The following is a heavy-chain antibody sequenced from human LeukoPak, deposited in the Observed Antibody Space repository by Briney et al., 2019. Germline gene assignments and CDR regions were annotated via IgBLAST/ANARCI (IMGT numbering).Heavy chain of an antibody. J-gene: IGHJ5*02. D-gene: IGHD3-16*01. CDR1: GYSISSGYY. Sequence: SETLSLTCTVSGYSISSGYYWGWIRQPPGKGLEWIGSIYHSGSTYYNPSLKSRVTISVDTSKNQFSLKLSSVTAADTAVYYCARGLRSGRFDPWGQGTLVTVSS. V-gene: IGHV4-38-2*02. CDR2: IYHSGST. CDR3: ARGLRSGRFDP.